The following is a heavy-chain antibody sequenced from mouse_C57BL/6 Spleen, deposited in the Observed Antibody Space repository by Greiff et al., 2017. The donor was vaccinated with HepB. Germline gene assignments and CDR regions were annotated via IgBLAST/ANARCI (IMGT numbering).Heavy chain of an antibody. V-gene: IGHV1-82*01. Sequence: QVQLKESGPELVKPGASVKISCKASGYAFSSSWMNWVKQRPGKGLEWIGRIYPGDGDTNYNGKFKGKATLTADKSSSTAYMQLSSLTSEDSAVYFCAVSHYGNYEYDYYAMDYWGQGTSVTVSS. CDR1: GYAFSSSW. D-gene: IGHD2-1*01. J-gene: IGHJ4*01. CDR2: IYPGDGDT. CDR3: AVSHYGNYEYDYYAMDY.